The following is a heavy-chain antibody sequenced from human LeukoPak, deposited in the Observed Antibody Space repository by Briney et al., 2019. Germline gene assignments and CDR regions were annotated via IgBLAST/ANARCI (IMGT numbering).Heavy chain of an antibody. Sequence: SETLSLTCTVSGGSISSSIYYWGWIRQPPGKGLEWIGSIYYSGNTYYNPSLKSRVTISVDTSKNQFSLKLSSVTAADTAVYYCASDYTPYSGLFHPWGQGTLVTVSS. J-gene: IGHJ5*02. D-gene: IGHD2-15*01. CDR1: GGSISSSIYY. V-gene: IGHV4-39*01. CDR3: ASDYTPYSGLFHP. CDR2: IYYSGNT.